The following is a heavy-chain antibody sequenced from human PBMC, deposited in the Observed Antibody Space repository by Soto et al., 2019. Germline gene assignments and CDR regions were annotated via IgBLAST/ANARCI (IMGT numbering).Heavy chain of an antibody. V-gene: IGHV1-3*01. J-gene: IGHJ4*02. Sequence: GASVKVSCKASGYTFTSYAMHWVRQAPGQRLEWMGWINAGNGNTKYSQKFQGRVTITRDTSASTAYMELSSLRSEDTAVYYCARDHSSSWYYFDYWGQGTLVTVSS. CDR3: ARDHSSSWYYFDY. CDR2: INAGNGNT. CDR1: GYTFTSYA. D-gene: IGHD6-13*01.